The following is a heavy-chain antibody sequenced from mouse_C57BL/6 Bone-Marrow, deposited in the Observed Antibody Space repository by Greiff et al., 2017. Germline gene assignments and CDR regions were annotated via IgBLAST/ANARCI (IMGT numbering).Heavy chain of an antibody. J-gene: IGHJ1*03. D-gene: IGHD2-1*01. CDR1: GYTFTSYW. CDR3: QYGNYVHWYFDV. V-gene: IGHV1-53*01. CDR2: INPSNGGT. Sequence: VQLQQPGTELVKPGASVKLSCKASGYTFTSYWMHWVKQRPGQGLEWIGYINPSNGGTNYNEKFKSKATMTVDKSSSTAYMQLSSLTSEDSAVYYCQYGNYVHWYFDVWGTGTTVTVSS.